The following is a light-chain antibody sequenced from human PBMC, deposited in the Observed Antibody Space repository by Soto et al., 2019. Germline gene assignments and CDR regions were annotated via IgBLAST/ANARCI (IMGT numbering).Light chain of an antibody. CDR1: ISDVGDNY. CDR3: SAYGGSNTFV. Sequence: QSVLAQPPSASGSPGQSVTLSCTGTISDVGDNYGSWYQQHLGKAPKLIIYEVTLLPSGVPYRFSGSKSGNTASLTVSGLQADDEANYYCSAYGGSNTFVFGTGTKVTVL. J-gene: IGLJ1*01. V-gene: IGLV2-8*01. CDR2: EVT.